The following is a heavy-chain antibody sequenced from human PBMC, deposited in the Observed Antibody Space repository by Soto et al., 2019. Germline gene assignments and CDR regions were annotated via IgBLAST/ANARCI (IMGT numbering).Heavy chain of an antibody. CDR3: ARMATSGTLNWFDP. Sequence: ASVKVSRKASGYTFGNNDISWVRQATGQGLEWMGWMNPNSGNTGYAQKFQGRVSMTRNTSITTAYLELSSLRSDDTAIYYCARMATSGTLNWFDPWGQGTLVTVSS. J-gene: IGHJ5*02. V-gene: IGHV1-8*01. CDR2: MNPNSGNT. CDR1: GYTFGNND.